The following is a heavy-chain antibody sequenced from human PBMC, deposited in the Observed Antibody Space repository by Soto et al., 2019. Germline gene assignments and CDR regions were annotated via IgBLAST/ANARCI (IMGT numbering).Heavy chain of an antibody. CDR2: IYHSGTT. CDR3: ASIYYYGSGSFWFDP. V-gene: IGHV4-38-2*01. D-gene: IGHD3-10*01. J-gene: IGHJ5*02. CDR1: GDSISSGYY. Sequence: SETLSLTCAVSGDSISSGYYWAWIRQPPGKGLEWIGSIYHSGTTYYNPSLKSRVTISVDKSKNQFSLKLSSVTAADTAVYYCASIYYYGSGSFWFDPWGQGTLVTVSS.